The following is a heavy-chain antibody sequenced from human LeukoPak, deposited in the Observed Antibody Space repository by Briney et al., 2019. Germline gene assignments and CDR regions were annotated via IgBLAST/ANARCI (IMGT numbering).Heavy chain of an antibody. J-gene: IGHJ4*02. D-gene: IGHD1-7*01. CDR1: GYAIGSGYY. CDR2: FYPGGST. V-gene: IGHV4-38-2*01. CDR3: ARGTTRLCPDY. Sequence: SKTLSLTCAVSGYAIGSGYYWGWIRQPPEKGLEWIGSFYPGGSTYYNPSLKSRVTMSVDTSKNQFSLNLSSVTAADTAVYYCARGTTRLCPDYWGQGTLVIVSS.